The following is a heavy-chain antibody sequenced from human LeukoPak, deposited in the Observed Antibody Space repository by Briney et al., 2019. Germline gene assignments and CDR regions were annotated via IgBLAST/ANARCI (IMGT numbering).Heavy chain of an antibody. CDR1: GGSISSYY. D-gene: IGHD3-10*01. CDR2: IYYSGST. CDR3: HMVRGVIPKYYFDY. V-gene: IGHV4-59*12. Sequence: PSETLSLTCTVSGGSISSYYWSWIRQPPGKGLEWIGYIYYSGSTNYNPSLKSRVTISVDTSKNQFSLKLSSVTAADTAVYYCHMVRGVIPKYYFDYWGQGTLVTVSS. J-gene: IGHJ4*02.